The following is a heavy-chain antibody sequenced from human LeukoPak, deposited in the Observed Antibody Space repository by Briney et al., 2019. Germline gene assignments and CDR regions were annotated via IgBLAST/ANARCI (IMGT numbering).Heavy chain of an antibody. D-gene: IGHD1-14*01. CDR2: INHSGST. CDR1: GGSFSGYY. J-gene: IGHJ3*02. V-gene: IGHV4-34*01. CDR3: ARTFSNQIGAFDI. Sequence: SETLSLTCAVYGGSFSGYYWSWIRQPPGKGLEWIGEINHSGSTNYNPSLKSRVTISVDTSKNQFSLKLSSVTAADTAVYYCARTFSNQIGAFDIWGQGTMVTVSS.